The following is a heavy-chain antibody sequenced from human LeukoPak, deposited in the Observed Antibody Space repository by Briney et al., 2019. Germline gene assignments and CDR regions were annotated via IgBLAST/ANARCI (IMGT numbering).Heavy chain of an antibody. J-gene: IGHJ6*03. CDR2: INTNTGNP. CDR1: GYTFTSYA. CDR3: ARWTGGGNSYYYYYMDV. V-gene: IGHV7-4-1*02. D-gene: IGHD4-23*01. Sequence: GASVRVSCKASGYTFTSYAMNWVRQAPGQGLEWMGWINTNTGNPTYAQGFTGRFVFSLDTSVSTAYLQISSLKAEDTAVYYCARWTGGGNSYYYYYMDVWGKGTTVTVSS.